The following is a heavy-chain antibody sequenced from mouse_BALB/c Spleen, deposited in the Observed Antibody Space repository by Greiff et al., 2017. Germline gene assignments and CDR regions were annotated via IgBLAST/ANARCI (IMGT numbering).Heavy chain of an antibody. CDR1: GFTFSSYA. D-gene: IGHD1-1*01. Sequence: EVKLVESGGGLVKPGGSLKLSCAASGFTFSSYAMSWVRQTPEKRLEWVASISSGGSTYYPDSVKGRFTISRDNARNILYLQMSSLRSEDTAMYYCARPYYGSSYDWYFDGWGAGTTVTVSS. J-gene: IGHJ1*01. CDR3: ARPYYGSSYDWYFDG. CDR2: ISSGGST. V-gene: IGHV5-6-5*01.